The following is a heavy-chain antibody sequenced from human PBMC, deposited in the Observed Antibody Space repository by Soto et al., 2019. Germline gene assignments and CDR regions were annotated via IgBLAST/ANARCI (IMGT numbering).Heavy chain of an antibody. CDR1: EFSFNNYA. CDR2: ISSDGNNK. CDR3: ATWTLPLSWSWLQSAAGKFDY. Sequence: QVHLVESGGGVVQPGRSLRVSCTASEFSFNNYAVHWVRQAPGEGLEWVALISSDGNNKYYPDSVKGRFTISRDHSNNTVYLQMHSLRLDDTAVYYCATWTLPLSWSWLQSAAGKFDYWGQRTLVTVSS. V-gene: IGHV3-30-3*01. D-gene: IGHD3-10*01. J-gene: IGHJ4*02.